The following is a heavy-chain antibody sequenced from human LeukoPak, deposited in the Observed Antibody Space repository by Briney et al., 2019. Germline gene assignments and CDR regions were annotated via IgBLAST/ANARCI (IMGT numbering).Heavy chain of an antibody. V-gene: IGHV1-18*01. Sequence: ASVKVSCKASGYTFTSYGISWVRQAPGQGLEWMGWISAYNGNTNYAQKLQGRVTMTTDTSTSTAYMELSSLRSEDTAVYYCATDLSLSGFIVWDYWGQGTLVTVSS. CDR3: ATDLSLSGFIVWDY. J-gene: IGHJ4*02. CDR1: GYTFTSYG. D-gene: IGHD5/OR15-5a*01. CDR2: ISAYNGNT.